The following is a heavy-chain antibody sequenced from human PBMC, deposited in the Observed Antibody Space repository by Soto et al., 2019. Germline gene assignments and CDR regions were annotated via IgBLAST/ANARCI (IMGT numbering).Heavy chain of an antibody. CDR1: GFTFRSYA. J-gene: IGHJ4*02. V-gene: IGHV3-23*01. D-gene: IGHD3-22*01. Sequence: EVQLLESGGDLVQPGGSLRLSCAASGFTFRSYAMSWVRQAPGKGLEWVSTISGRGDDTYYTDAVKGRFTISRDNSKNTQYVHMNSLRAEDTAVYYCARAQPTYSSSYFDYWGQGTLVTVSS. CDR3: ARAQPTYSSSYFDY. CDR2: ISGRGDDT.